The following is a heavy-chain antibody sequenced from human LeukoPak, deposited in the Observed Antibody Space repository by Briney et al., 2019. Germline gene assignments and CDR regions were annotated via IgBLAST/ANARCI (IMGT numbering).Heavy chain of an antibody. J-gene: IGHJ6*03. CDR2: IYYSGST. V-gene: IGHV4-38-2*02. Sequence: PSETLSLTCTVSGYSISSSYYWGWIRQPPGKGLEWIGSIYYSGSTYYNPSLKSRVTISVDTSKNQFSLKLSSVTAADTAVYYCARDYYYMDVWGKGTTVTVSS. CDR3: ARDYYYMDV. CDR1: GYSISSSYY.